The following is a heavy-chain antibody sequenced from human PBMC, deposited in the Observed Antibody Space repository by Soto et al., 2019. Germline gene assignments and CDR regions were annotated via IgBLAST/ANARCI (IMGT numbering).Heavy chain of an antibody. Sequence: GGSLRLSCAASGFTVSSNYMSWVRQAPGKGLEWVSVIYSGGSTYYADSVKGRFTISRDNSKNTLYLQMNSLRAEDTAVYYCASSPSNNWFDPWGQGTLVTVSS. V-gene: IGHV3-66*01. J-gene: IGHJ5*02. CDR2: IYSGGST. CDR1: GFTVSSNY. CDR3: ASSPSNNWFDP.